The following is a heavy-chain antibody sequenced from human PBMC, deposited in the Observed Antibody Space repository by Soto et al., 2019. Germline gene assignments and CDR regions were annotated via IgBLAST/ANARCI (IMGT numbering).Heavy chain of an antibody. D-gene: IGHD3-3*01. CDR1: GGSISSSSYY. CDR2: IYYSGST. V-gene: IGHV4-39*01. Sequence: LSLTCTVSGGSISSSSYYWGWIRQPPGKGLEWIGSIYYSGSTYYNPSLKSRVTISVDTSKNQFSLKLSSVTAADTAVYYCARRGYDFWSGYCPACMDVWGQGTTVTVSS. CDR3: ARRGYDFWSGYCPACMDV. J-gene: IGHJ6*02.